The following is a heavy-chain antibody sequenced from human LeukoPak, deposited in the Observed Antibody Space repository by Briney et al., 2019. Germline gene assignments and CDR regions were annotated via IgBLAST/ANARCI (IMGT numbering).Heavy chain of an antibody. CDR2: IRSKANSYAT. D-gene: IGHD6-13*01. Sequence: GGSLRLSCAASGFTFSGSAMLWVRQASGKGLEWIGRIRSKANSYATTYAASVKGRFTISRDDSKNTAYLQMNSLKTEDTAVYYCTRQRGAAAGEIDYWGQGTLVTVSS. CDR1: GFTFSGSA. J-gene: IGHJ4*02. CDR3: TRQRGAAAGEIDY. V-gene: IGHV3-73*01.